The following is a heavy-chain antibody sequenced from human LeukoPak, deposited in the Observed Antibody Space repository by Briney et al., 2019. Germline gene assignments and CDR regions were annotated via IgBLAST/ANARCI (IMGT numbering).Heavy chain of an antibody. J-gene: IGHJ4*02. D-gene: IGHD4-17*01. CDR3: AREDYGDYGGYDY. CDR2: INSDGSST. Sequence: GGSLRLSCAASGFTFSSYWMHWVRQAPGKGLVWVSRINSDGSSTSYADSVKGRFTTSRDNAKNTLYLQMNSLRAEDTAVYYCAREDYGDYGGYDYWGQGTLVTVSS. V-gene: IGHV3-74*01. CDR1: GFTFSSYW.